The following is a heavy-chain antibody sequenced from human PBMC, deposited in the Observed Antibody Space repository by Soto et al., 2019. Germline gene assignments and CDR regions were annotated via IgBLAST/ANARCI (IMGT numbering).Heavy chain of an antibody. CDR3: APLWLGEGDY. J-gene: IGHJ4*02. CDR2: IYYSGNT. V-gene: IGHV4-39*01. CDR1: GGSISRSSYF. D-gene: IGHD3-10*01. Sequence: QLQLQESGPGLVKPSETLSLTCTVSGGSISRSSYFWGWIRQPPGKGLEWIGSIYYSGNTYYNASLRSRATIPVDTSKNQFSLKLSSVTAADTAVYYYAPLWLGEGDYWGQGTLVTVSS.